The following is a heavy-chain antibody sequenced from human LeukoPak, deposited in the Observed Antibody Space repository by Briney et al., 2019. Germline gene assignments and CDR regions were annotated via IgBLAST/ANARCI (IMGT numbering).Heavy chain of an antibody. D-gene: IGHD2/OR15-2a*01. CDR1: GFSLRSVGVG. V-gene: IGHV2-5*02. CDR3: AMFDGSTSVYRDA. CDR2: IYWDDEL. Sequence: SGPTLVKPTQTLTLTCSFSGFSLRSVGVGVGWIRQPPGKALERLALIYWDDELRYSPSLKNRLTITKDTSKNQVFLTMTNMDPVDTGTYFCAMFDGSTSVYRDAWGQGTLITVSS. J-gene: IGHJ5*02.